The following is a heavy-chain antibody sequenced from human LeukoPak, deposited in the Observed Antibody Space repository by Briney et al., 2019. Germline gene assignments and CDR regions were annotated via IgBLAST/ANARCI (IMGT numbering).Heavy chain of an antibody. J-gene: IGHJ4*02. CDR1: GGSISSYY. CDR2: IYTSGST. Sequence: SATLSLTCTVSGGSISSYYWSWIRQPAGKGLEWIGRIYTSGSTDYNPSLKSRVTMSVDTSKNQFSLKLSSVTAADTAVYYCARDARYGDLDYWGQGTLVTVSS. V-gene: IGHV4-4*07. D-gene: IGHD4-17*01. CDR3: ARDARYGDLDY.